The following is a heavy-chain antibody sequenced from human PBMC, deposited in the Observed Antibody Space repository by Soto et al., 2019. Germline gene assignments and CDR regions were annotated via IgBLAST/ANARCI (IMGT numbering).Heavy chain of an antibody. Sequence: SLRLSCAASGFTFSSYGMHWVRQAPGKGLEWVAVISYDGSNKYYADSVKGRFTISRDNSKNTLYLQMNSLRAEDTAVYYCAKERVQRSGWYYYYYYGMDVWGQGTTVTVSS. J-gene: IGHJ6*02. CDR3: AKERVQRSGWYYYYYYGMDV. D-gene: IGHD6-19*01. V-gene: IGHV3-30*18. CDR2: ISYDGSNK. CDR1: GFTFSSYG.